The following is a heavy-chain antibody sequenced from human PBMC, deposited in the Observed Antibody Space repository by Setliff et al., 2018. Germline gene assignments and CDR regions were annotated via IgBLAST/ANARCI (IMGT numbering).Heavy chain of an antibody. CDR3: ARLPGYCNGGNCYGYYTFDI. Sequence: SETLSLTCSVSGDSISSSSYYWGRIRQPPGKGLEWIGSINYSGITYHSPSLKSRVIVSVDTSKNQFSLKLSSVTAADTAVYYCARLPGYCNGGNCYGYYTFDIWGQGTMVTVSS. J-gene: IGHJ3*02. CDR1: GDSISSSSYY. CDR2: INYSGIT. D-gene: IGHD2-15*01. V-gene: IGHV4-39*01.